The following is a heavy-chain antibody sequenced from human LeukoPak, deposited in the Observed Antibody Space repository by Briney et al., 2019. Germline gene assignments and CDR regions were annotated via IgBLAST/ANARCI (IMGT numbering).Heavy chain of an antibody. V-gene: IGHV3-30*02. J-gene: IGHJ4*02. Sequence: PARSLRLSCAASGFTFSSYGMHWVRQAPGKALAWAAFLRYAGSNKYYANSVKGRFTISRDNSKNTLYLQMNSLRAEDTAVYYCAKAGGITYFDYWGQGTLVTVSS. CDR3: AKAGGITYFDY. CDR2: LRYAGSNK. CDR1: GFTFSSYG. D-gene: IGHD1-14*01.